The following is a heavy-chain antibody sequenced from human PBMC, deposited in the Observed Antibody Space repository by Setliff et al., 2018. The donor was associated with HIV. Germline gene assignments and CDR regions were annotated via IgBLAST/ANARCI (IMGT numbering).Heavy chain of an antibody. Sequence: SETLSSPALSGGSISSGSYYWSWIRQPAGKGLEWIGRIYTSGSTNYNPSLKSRVTISVDTSKNQFSLKLSSVTAADTAVYDCARDCGGDCFSGVAGPNYYYGMDVWGQGTTVTVSS. J-gene: IGHJ6*02. D-gene: IGHD2-21*02. CDR3: ARDCGGDCFSGVAGPNYYYGMDV. CDR1: GGSISSGSYY. CDR2: IYTSGST. V-gene: IGHV4-61*02.